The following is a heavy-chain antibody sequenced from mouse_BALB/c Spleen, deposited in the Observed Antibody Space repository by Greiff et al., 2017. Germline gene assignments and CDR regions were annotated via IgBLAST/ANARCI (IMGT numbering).Heavy chain of an antibody. CDR1: GFDFSRYW. CDR2: INPGSSTI. Sequence: EVQLQQSGGGLVQPGGSLNLSCAASGFDFSRYWMSWARQSPGKGQEWIGEINPGSSTINYTPSLKDKFIISRDNAKNTLYLQMSNVRSEDTALYYCARLGGVDYGNYGYAMDYWGQGTSVTVSS. CDR3: ARLGGVDYGNYGYAMDY. J-gene: IGHJ4*01. V-gene: IGHV4-2*02. D-gene: IGHD2-1*01.